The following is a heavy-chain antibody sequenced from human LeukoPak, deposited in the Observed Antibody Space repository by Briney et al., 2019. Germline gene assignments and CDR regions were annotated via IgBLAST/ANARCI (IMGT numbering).Heavy chain of an antibody. CDR2: TYYRSKWYN. V-gene: IGHV6-1*01. Sequence: SQTLSLTCAISGDSVSSNSAAWNWIRRSPSRGLEWLGRTYYRSKWYNGYAVSVKSRITINPDTSKNKFSLHLNSVTPEDTAVYYCARSSGHIDYWGQGTLVTVSS. D-gene: IGHD3-22*01. CDR1: GDSVSSNSAA. CDR3: ARSSGHIDY. J-gene: IGHJ4*02.